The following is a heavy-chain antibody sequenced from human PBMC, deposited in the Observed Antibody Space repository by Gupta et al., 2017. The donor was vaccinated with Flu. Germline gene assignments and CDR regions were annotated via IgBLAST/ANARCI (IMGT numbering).Heavy chain of an antibody. J-gene: IGHJ6*02. CDR2: FIPRSGTS. V-gene: IGHV1-69*01. CDR3: ARAAVTLSAGDYYYYAGMDV. D-gene: IGHD6-13*01. CDR1: GGTFDNYA. Sequence: QVQLVQSGAEVRKPGSSLRVSCKASGGTFDNYAICWIRQAPGQGLEWVGGFIPRSGTSSHAQNFQGRVTITADESTSTAYMELSSLRFEDTAVYYCARAAVTLSAGDYYYYAGMDVWGQGTTVTVSS.